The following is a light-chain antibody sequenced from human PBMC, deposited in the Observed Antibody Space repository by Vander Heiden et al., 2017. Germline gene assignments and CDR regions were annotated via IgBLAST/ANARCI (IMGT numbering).Light chain of an antibody. Sequence: EIVITPSPSTLSVSPGERVTLSCRASQSISNNLAWYQQKPGQAPRLLIHGVSTRATGITDMFSGSGSGTEFTLTISSLQSEDFALYFCQQYHDWPRTFGQGTKVEIK. J-gene: IGKJ1*01. CDR2: GVS. CDR3: QQYHDWPRT. V-gene: IGKV3-15*01. CDR1: QSISNN.